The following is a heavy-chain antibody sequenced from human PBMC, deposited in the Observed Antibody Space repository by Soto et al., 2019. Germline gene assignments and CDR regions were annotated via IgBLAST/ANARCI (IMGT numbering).Heavy chain of an antibody. CDR1: GFTISNAW. V-gene: IGHV3-15*07. D-gene: IGHD2-15*01. CDR2: IKTNSEGGTT. J-gene: IGHJ6*02. CDR3: TTGSVEGV. Sequence: EVQLVESGGGLVKPGGSLRLSCAASGFTISNAWMNWVRQAPGKGLEWVGRIKTNSEGGTTDYAAPVQGRFTLSRDDSRNTLSLQMSSLKTDDTAVYYCTTGSVEGVWGQGATVTVSS.